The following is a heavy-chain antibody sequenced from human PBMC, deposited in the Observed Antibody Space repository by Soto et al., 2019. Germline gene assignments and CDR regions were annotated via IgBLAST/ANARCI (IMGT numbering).Heavy chain of an antibody. Sequence: ASVKVSCKASGYTFTGYYMHWVRQAPGQGLEWMGWINPNSGGTNYAQKFQGWVTMTRDTSISTAYMELSRLRSDDTAVYYCARDSRLGYCSSTSCYGYYYYYMDVWGKGTTVTVSS. J-gene: IGHJ6*03. V-gene: IGHV1-2*04. CDR3: ARDSRLGYCSSTSCYGYYYYYMDV. CDR2: INPNSGGT. CDR1: GYTFTGYY. D-gene: IGHD2-2*01.